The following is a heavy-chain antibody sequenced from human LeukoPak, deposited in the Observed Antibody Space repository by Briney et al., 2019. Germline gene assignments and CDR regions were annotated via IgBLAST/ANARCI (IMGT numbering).Heavy chain of an antibody. CDR1: GFTFDDYT. CDR2: ISWDGSST. CDR3: VKDRSTGGVSEFDC. V-gene: IGHV3-43*01. D-gene: IGHD2-8*02. J-gene: IGHJ4*02. Sequence: PGGSLRLSCAASGFTFDDYTMHWVRQVPGKGLEWVSFISWDGSSTYYVDSVKGRFIISRDNRKNSLYLQMNSLRTEDTALYYCVKDRSTGGVSEFDCWGQGTLVTVSS.